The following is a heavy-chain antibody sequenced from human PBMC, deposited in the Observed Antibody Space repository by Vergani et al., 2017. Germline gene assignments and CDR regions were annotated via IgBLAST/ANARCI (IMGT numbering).Heavy chain of an antibody. CDR1: GGSISSYY. J-gene: IGHJ5*02. CDR2: IYYSGST. D-gene: IGHD2-2*01. Sequence: QVQLQESGPGLVKPSVTLSLTCTVSGGSISSYYWSWIRQPPGKVLEWIGYIYYSGSTNSNPSLKSRVPISVDTSKNQFSLKLSSVTAADTAVYYCARFTQLLSNWFDPGGQGTLVTVAS. V-gene: IGHV4-59*01. CDR3: ARFTQLLSNWFDP.